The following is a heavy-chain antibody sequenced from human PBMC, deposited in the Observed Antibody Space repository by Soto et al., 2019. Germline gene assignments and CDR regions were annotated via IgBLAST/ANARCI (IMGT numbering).Heavy chain of an antibody. CDR3: ARSWGYLDY. D-gene: IGHD3-16*01. J-gene: IGHJ4*02. CDR2: IYSGGST. V-gene: IGHV3-53*01. CDR1: GFTVSSNY. Sequence: GGSLRLSCAVSGFTVSSNYMAWVRQAPGKGLEWVSVIYSGGSTDYSVSVKGRFTISRDKSKNTLDLQMNSLRAEDTAVYYCARSWGYLDYWGQGTLVTVSS.